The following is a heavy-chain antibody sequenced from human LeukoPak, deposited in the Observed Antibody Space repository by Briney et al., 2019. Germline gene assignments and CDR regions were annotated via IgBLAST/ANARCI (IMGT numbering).Heavy chain of an antibody. CDR1: GYTFTSYY. CDR3: ARDIQYYYGSGSYRGYYYYYMDV. Sequence: ASVKVSCKASGYTFTSYYMHWVRQAPGQGLEWMGIINPSGGSTSYAQKFQGRVTMTRDMSTSTVYMELSSLRSEDTAVYYCARDIQYYYGSGSYRGYYYYYMDVWGKGTTVTISS. D-gene: IGHD3-10*01. CDR2: INPSGGST. J-gene: IGHJ6*03. V-gene: IGHV1-46*01.